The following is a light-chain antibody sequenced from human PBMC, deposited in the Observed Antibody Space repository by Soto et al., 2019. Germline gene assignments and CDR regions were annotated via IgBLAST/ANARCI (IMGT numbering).Light chain of an antibody. CDR1: QSLGSD. CDR2: GAS. V-gene: IGKV3-15*01. CDR3: QQYNNWPPT. Sequence: EIVMTQSPGTLSLSPGDTATISCSASQSLGSDLAWYQQKHGQAPRLLIFGASARPTGIPARISGIGSGTELTITISSLQSEDCEVYDCQQYNNWPPTVGGGTKGEI. J-gene: IGKJ4*01.